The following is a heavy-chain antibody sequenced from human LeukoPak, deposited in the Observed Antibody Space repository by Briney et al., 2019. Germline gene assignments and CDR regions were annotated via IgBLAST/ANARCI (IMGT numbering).Heavy chain of an antibody. CDR3: ARGDCSSTSCSLDYGMDV. D-gene: IGHD2-2*01. V-gene: IGHV4-61*08. J-gene: IGHJ6*02. Sequence: PSETLSLTCAVSGGSISSGGYYWSWIRQPPGKGLEWIGYIYYSGSTNYNPSLKSRVTISVDTSKNQFSLKLSSVTAADTAVYYCARGDCSSTSCSLDYGMDVWGQGTTVTVSS. CDR1: GGSISSGGYY. CDR2: IYYSGST.